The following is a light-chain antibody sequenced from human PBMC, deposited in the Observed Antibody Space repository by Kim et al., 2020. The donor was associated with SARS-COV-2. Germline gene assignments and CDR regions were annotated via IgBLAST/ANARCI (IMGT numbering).Light chain of an antibody. CDR1: QSVDSLF. CDR3: QQSDSSFRT. V-gene: IGKV3-20*01. CDR2: GAS. J-gene: IGKJ1*01. Sequence: EIVSTQFPGTLSLSPGERATLSCRASQSVDSLFLAWYQQRPGQAPRLLIYGASDRATGIPDRFRGSGSGTDFTLTITSLEPEDFAVYYCQQSDSSFRTFGQGTKVDIK.